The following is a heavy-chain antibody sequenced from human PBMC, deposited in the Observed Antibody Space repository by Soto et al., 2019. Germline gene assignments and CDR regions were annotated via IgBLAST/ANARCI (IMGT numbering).Heavy chain of an antibody. J-gene: IGHJ6*03. D-gene: IGHD1-7*01. Sequence: EVQLVESGGGLVQPGGSLRLSCAASGFTFSSYWMSWVRQAPGKGLERVANIKQDGSEKYYVDSVKGRFTISRDNAKNSLYLQMNSLRAEDTAVYYCARDPRNYLNYYYYYMDVWGKGTTVTVSS. CDR2: IKQDGSEK. CDR1: GFTFSSYW. CDR3: ARDPRNYLNYYYYYMDV. V-gene: IGHV3-7*01.